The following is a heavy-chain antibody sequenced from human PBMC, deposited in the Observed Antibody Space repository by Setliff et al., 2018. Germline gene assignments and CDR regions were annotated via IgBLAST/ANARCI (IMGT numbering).Heavy chain of an antibody. V-gene: IGHV3-30*02. CDR2: IRYDGSNK. D-gene: IGHD3-22*01. Sequence: HPGGSLRLSCAASGFTFSSYGVHWVRQAPGKWLEWVAFIRYDGSNKYYADSVKGRFTISRDNSKNTLYLQMNSLRAEDTAVYYCARGRGRSYYDSSGYLYSWGQGTLVTVSS. CDR1: GFTFSSYG. J-gene: IGHJ4*02. CDR3: ARGRGRSYYDSSGYLYS.